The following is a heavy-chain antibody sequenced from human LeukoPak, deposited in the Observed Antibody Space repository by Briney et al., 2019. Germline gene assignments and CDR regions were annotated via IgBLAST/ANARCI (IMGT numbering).Heavy chain of an antibody. D-gene: IGHD3-22*01. CDR3: ATGTYFYDSSGYYR. CDR1: GYTLTELS. V-gene: IGHV1-24*01. Sequence: ASVKLSCTVSGYTLTELSMHCGRQAPGKGLEWRGGFEPQDGETIYAQKFQGRVTITEDTSTDTAYMELSSLRSEDTAVYYCATGTYFYDSSGYYRWGQGTLVTVSS. J-gene: IGHJ4*02. CDR2: FEPQDGET.